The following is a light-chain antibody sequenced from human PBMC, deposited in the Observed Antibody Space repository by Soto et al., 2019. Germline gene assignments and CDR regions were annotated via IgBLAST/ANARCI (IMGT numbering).Light chain of an antibody. J-gene: IGKJ1*01. V-gene: IGKV3-20*01. CDR3: QQYGSSRWT. Sequence: EIVLTQSPGTLSLSPGERATLSCRASLSVTSYLAWYQKKPGQPPRLLIYGAYNRPTGIPARFSGSGSGTDFTLTISRLEPEDFAVYYCQQYGSSRWTFGQGTKVDI. CDR2: GAY. CDR1: LSVTSY.